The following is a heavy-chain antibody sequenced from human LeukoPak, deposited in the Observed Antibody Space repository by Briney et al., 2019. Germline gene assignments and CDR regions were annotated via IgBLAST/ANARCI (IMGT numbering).Heavy chain of an antibody. CDR3: ARGPTISETGYFDF. J-gene: IGHJ4*03. V-gene: IGHV4-34*01. CDR1: GGSFSTYY. Sequence: PSETLSLTCAVYGGSFSTYYWSWIRQSPGKGLEWIAEINHRGDTNYNPSAKSRVTISVDTSKNQFSLKVRSLTAADTAVYYCARGPTISETGYFDFWGQGTLVTVSS. CDR2: INHRGDT. D-gene: IGHD1-1*01.